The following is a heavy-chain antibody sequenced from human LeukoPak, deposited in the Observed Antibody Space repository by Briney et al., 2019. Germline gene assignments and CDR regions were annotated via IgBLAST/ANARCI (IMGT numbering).Heavy chain of an antibody. D-gene: IGHD5-12*01. CDR1: GFTLSRYA. CDR3: TRVGVPQPWIAFDI. CDR2: IRSKAYGGTT. J-gene: IGHJ3*02. V-gene: IGHV3-49*04. Sequence: PGGSLRLSCVASGFTLSRYAMHWVRQAPGKGLEWVGFIRSKAYGGTTEYAASVEGRFTISRDDSKSIAYLQMNSLKTEDTAVYYCTRVGVPQPWIAFDIWGQGTMVTVSS.